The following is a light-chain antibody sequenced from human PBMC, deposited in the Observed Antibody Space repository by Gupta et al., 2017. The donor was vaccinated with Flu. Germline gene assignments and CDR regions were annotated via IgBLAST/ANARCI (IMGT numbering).Light chain of an antibody. V-gene: IGLV1-44*01. CDR3: AAWDDSLNGLL. Sequence: QSVLTQPPSVSRTPGQRVTISCSGSTSNIGSETVHWYQQLPGTAPNLLIYSDNQRPSGVPDRFSGSKSGTSASLAISGLQSEDEADYYCAAWDDSLNGLLFGGGTKLNVL. CDR1: TSNIGSET. CDR2: SDN. J-gene: IGLJ2*01.